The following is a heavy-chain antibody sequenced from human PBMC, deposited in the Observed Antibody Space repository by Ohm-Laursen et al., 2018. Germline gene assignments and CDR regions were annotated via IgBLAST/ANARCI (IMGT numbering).Heavy chain of an antibody. D-gene: IGHD3-3*01. CDR3: AKGKWLLYYFDY. Sequence: SLRLSCAASGFTFDDYAMHWVRQGPGKGLEWVSGISWNSGSIGYADSVKGRFTISRDNAKNSLYLQMNSLRAEDTALYYCAKGKWLLYYFDYWGQGTLVTVSS. CDR1: GFTFDDYA. V-gene: IGHV3-9*01. CDR2: ISWNSGSI. J-gene: IGHJ4*02.